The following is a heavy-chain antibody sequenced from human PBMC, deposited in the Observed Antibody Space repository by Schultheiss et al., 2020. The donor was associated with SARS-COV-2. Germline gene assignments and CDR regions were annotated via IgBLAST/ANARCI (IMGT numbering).Heavy chain of an antibody. CDR1: GVSVSSYC. CDR2: IHDSGNT. D-gene: IGHD3-16*01. CDR3: ARVRDYARGWYFDL. J-gene: IGHJ2*01. Sequence: SETLSLTCTVSGVSVSSYCWNWIRQPPGKGLEWIGFIHDSGNTNYSPSLKSRVTISVDKSKNDVSLKLTSVTAADTAVYYCARVRDYARGWYFDLWGRGTLVTVSS. V-gene: IGHV4-59*02.